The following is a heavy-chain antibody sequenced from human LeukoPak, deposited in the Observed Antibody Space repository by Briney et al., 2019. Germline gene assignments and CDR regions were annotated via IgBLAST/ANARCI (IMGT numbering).Heavy chain of an antibody. CDR3: ARPRLRFLEWLSIDY. D-gene: IGHD3-3*01. J-gene: IGHJ4*02. CDR1: GYSFTSYW. Sequence: PGESLKISCKGSGYSFTSYWIGWVRQMPGKGQEWMGIIYPGDSNTRYSPSFQGQVTISADKSISTAYLQWSSLKASDTAMYYCARPRLRFLEWLSIDYWGQGTLVTVSS. V-gene: IGHV5-51*01. CDR2: IYPGDSNT.